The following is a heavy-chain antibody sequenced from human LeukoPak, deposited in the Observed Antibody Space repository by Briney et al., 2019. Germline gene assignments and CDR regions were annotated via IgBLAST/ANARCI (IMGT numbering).Heavy chain of an antibody. CDR3: ARDYSGSSSYFDY. CDR1: GYTFTCYY. V-gene: IGHV1-2*02. CDR2: INPNSGGT. D-gene: IGHD1-26*01. J-gene: IGHJ4*02. Sequence: GASVKVSCKASGYTFTCYYMHWVRQAPGQGLEWMGWINPNSGGTNYAQKFQGRVTMTRDTSISTAYMELSRLRSDDTAVYYCARDYSGSSSYFDYWGQGTLVTVSS.